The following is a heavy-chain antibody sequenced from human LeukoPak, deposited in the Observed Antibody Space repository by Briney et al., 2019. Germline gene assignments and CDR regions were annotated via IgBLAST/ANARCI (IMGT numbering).Heavy chain of an antibody. J-gene: IGHJ5*02. Sequence: PSETLSLTCTVSGGSISSYYWSWIRQPPGKGLEWIGYIYDSGSTNYNPSLKSRVTMSVDTSKNQFSLKLTSVTAADTAVYYCARVDSGYFQYNWFDPWGQGTLVTVSS. V-gene: IGHV4-59*01. CDR1: GGSISSYY. D-gene: IGHD5-12*01. CDR2: IYDSGST. CDR3: ARVDSGYFQYNWFDP.